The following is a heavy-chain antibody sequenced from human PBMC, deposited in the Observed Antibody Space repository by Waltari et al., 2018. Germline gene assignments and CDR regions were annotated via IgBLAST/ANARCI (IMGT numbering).Heavy chain of an antibody. CDR3: ARASRGYSFRAPFDY. CDR2: ISHSGST. D-gene: IGHD5-18*01. V-gene: IGHV4-38-2*02. J-gene: IGHJ4*02. Sequence: QVQLQESGPGLVKPSETLSLTGTVSGFSISSASYWGRIRQPPGKGLEWNGSISHSGSTYYTPSLKTRVTISVDTSKNQFSLKLSSVTAADTALYYCARASRGYSFRAPFDYWGQGTLVTVSS. CDR1: GFSISSASY.